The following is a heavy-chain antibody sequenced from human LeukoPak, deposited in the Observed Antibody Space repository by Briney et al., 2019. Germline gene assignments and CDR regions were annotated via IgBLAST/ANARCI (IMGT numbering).Heavy chain of an antibody. CDR3: ARVVGSGSYYYYYYMDV. D-gene: IGHD3-10*01. J-gene: IGHJ6*03. V-gene: IGHV1-2*02. CDR1: GYTFTGYY. Sequence: GASVKVSCKASGYTFTGYYMHWVRQAPGQGLEWMGWINPNSGGTNYAQKFQGRVTMTRDTSISTAYMELSRLRSDDTAVYCCARVVGSGSYYYYYYMDVWGKGTTVTVSS. CDR2: INPNSGGT.